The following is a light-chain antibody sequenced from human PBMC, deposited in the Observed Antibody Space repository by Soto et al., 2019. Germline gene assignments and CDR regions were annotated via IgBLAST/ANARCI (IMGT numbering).Light chain of an antibody. V-gene: IGLV2-14*01. J-gene: IGLJ1*01. CDR2: EVK. Sequence: QSVLTQPASVSGSPGQSITISCTGSRSDVGSYDYVSWYQQSPGKAPKVIIYEVKYRPSGISDRFSAPKSGNTASLTISGLQAEDEAVYYCSSYTSTTSIYVFGSGTKVTVL. CDR3: SSYTSTTSIYV. CDR1: RSDVGSYDY.